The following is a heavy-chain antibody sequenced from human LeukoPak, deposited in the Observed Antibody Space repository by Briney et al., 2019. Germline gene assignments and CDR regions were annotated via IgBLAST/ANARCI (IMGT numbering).Heavy chain of an antibody. D-gene: IGHD1-14*01. Sequence: SQTLSLTCTVSGGSISSGGYYWSWIRQHPGKGLEWIGYIYYSGSTYYNPSLKSRITISVDTSKNQFSLKLSSVTAADTAVYYCASQHRDYYYYGMDVWGQGTTVTVSS. V-gene: IGHV4-31*03. CDR2: IYYSGST. J-gene: IGHJ6*02. CDR1: GGSISSGGYY. CDR3: ASQHRDYYYYGMDV.